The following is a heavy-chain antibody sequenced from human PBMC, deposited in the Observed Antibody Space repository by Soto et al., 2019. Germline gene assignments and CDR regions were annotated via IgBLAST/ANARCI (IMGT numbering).Heavy chain of an antibody. J-gene: IGHJ6*04. Sequence: QVTLKESGPVLVKPTETLTLTCTVSGFSLSNARMGVSWIRQPPGKALEWLAHIFSNDEKSYSTSPKCRLTISPATSQSPVVLSMTNMAPLDTATYYCARTEYYYGMDVWGKGTTVTVSS. V-gene: IGHV2-26*01. CDR2: IFSNDEK. CDR1: GFSLSNARMG. CDR3: ARTEYYYGMDV.